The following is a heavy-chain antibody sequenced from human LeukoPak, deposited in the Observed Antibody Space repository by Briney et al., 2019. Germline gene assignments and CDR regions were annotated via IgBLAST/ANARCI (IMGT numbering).Heavy chain of an antibody. J-gene: IGHJ4*02. CDR3: ARDRADNYYDSSGWIDY. CDR2: ISSSSSYT. CDR1: GFTFSDYY. V-gene: IGHV3-11*05. Sequence: PGGSLRLSCAASGFTFSDYYMSWIRQAPGKGLEWVSYISSSSSYTNYADSVKGRFTISRDNAKNSLYLHMNSLRAEDTAVYYCARDRADNYYDSSGWIDYWGQETLVTVSS. D-gene: IGHD3-22*01.